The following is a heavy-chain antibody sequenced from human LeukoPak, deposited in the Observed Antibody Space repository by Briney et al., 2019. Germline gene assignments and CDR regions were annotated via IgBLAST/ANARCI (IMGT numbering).Heavy chain of an antibody. J-gene: IGHJ4*02. V-gene: IGHV3-7*01. CDR1: GFTFSSYW. Sequence: GGSLRLSCAASGFTFSSYWMSWVRQAPGKGLEWVANIKQDGTETYCVDSVKGRFTISRDNAKNSVFLQMNSLRAEDTAVYFCARDRALYDRSGYYYTEDDYWGQGTQVTVSS. CDR3: ARDRALYDRSGYYYTEDDY. D-gene: IGHD3-22*01. CDR2: IKQDGTET.